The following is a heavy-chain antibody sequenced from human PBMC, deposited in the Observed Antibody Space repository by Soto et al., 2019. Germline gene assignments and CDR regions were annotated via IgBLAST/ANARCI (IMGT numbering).Heavy chain of an antibody. CDR1: GFDFSHYA. CDR2: MSFDGSYE. J-gene: IGHJ4*02. CDR3: ARGRRIFAVVEIVY. Sequence: PGGSVRVSCSDSGFDFSHYAVHWVRQAPGTGLERVALMSFDGSYEAFADSVKCRFTISREESKNALSLQRNGLRAEDTAVDFCARGRRIFAVVEIVYCGQGTLITAPQ. V-gene: IGHV3-30-3*01. D-gene: IGHD3-3*01.